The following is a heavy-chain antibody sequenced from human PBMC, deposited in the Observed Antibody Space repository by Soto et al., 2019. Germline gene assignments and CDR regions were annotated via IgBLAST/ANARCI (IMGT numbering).Heavy chain of an antibody. J-gene: IGHJ6*02. CDR3: ARGGQVRGGLDV. V-gene: IGHV3-53*01. CDR2: IYSGGST. D-gene: IGHD2-15*01. CDR1: GFTVSSHK. Sequence: PGGSLRLSCAASGFTVSSHKMTWVRQAPGKGLEWVSFIYSGGSTYYGDSVKGRFTISRDNSKNTVYLEMNGLRAEDTAVYYCARGGQVRGGLDVWGQGTTVTVSS.